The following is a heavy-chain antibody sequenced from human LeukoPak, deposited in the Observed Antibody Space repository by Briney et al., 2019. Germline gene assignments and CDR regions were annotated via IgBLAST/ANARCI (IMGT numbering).Heavy chain of an antibody. CDR1: GFSLSTSGVG. CDR3: AQEGGLRDFDWLPRSSEYFQH. V-gene: IGHV2-5*02. J-gene: IGHJ1*01. D-gene: IGHD3-9*01. CDR2: IYWDDDK. Sequence: SGPTLVNPTQTLTLTCTFSGFSLSTSGVGVGWIRQPPGKALEWLALIYWDDDKLYSPSLKSRLTITKDTSKNQVVLTMTNMDPVDTATYYCAQEGGLRDFDWLPRSSEYFQHWGQGTLVTVSS.